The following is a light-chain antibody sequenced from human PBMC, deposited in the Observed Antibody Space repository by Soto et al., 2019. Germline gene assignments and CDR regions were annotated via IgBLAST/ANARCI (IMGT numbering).Light chain of an antibody. V-gene: IGKV1-5*03. CDR3: QHYTHYMYT. CDR1: QSISSW. CDR2: KAS. Sequence: DIQMTQSPSTLSASVGDRVTITCRASQSISSWLAWYQQKPGKAPKLLIYKASSLESGVPSRFSGSGSATEFTLTISSLQPDDFAAYYCQHYTHYMYTFGQGTKLEIK. J-gene: IGKJ2*01.